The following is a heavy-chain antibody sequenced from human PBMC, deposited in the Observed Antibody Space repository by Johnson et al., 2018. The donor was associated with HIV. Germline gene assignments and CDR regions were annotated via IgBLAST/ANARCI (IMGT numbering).Heavy chain of an antibody. D-gene: IGHD3-3*01. CDR2: IKQDGSDK. CDR3: AKPYYDFWSGYYEYNAFDI. CDR1: GFTFSSYW. Sequence: VQLVESGGGLVQPGGSLRLSCAASGFTFSSYWMSWVRQAPGKGLEWVANIKQDGSDKYYVDSVKGRFTISRDNAKNSLHLQMNSLRAEDTALYYCAKPYYDFWSGYYEYNAFDIWGHGTLVTVSS. J-gene: IGHJ3*02. V-gene: IGHV3-7*05.